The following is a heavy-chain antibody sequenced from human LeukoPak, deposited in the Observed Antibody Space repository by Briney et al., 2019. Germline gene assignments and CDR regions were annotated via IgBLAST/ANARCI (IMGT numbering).Heavy chain of an antibody. CDR1: GFTFDDYS. CDR3: AKGCRDGRCYSFSIRPLYYYGLDV. CDR2: ISASAGSA. J-gene: IGHJ6*01. V-gene: IGHV3-23*01. Sequence: PGGSLRLSCAPSGFTFDDYSMSWVRQAPGKGLEWVSVISASAGSAYYADSVKGRFTISRDDSKNTLCLHMNSLKAEDTAVFYGAKGCRDGRCYSFSIRPLYYYGLDVWGQGTTVTVSS. D-gene: IGHD2-15*01.